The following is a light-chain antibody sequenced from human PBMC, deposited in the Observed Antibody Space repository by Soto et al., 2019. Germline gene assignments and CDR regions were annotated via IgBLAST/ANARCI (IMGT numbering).Light chain of an antibody. V-gene: IGKV3-15*01. CDR1: QSISRY. CDR2: GAS. Sequence: IVLTQSPGTLSLSPGERTTLSCRASQSISRYLAWYQQKPGQAPRLLIYGASTRATGIPARFSGSGSGTEFTLTISSLRSEDFAVYYCQQYNNWPRTFGQGTKVDIK. CDR3: QQYNNWPRT. J-gene: IGKJ1*01.